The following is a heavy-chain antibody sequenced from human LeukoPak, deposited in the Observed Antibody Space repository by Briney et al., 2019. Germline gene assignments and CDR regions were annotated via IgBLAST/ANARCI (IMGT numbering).Heavy chain of an antibody. CDR3: ARVGYDSSGYYLHDY. J-gene: IGHJ4*02. CDR1: GYTFTSYY. V-gene: IGHV1-46*01. Sequence: GASVKVSCKASGYTFTSYYMHWVRQAPGQGLEWMGIINPSGGSTSYAQKFQGRVSMTRNTPISTAYMELSSLRSEDTAVYYCARVGYDSSGYYLHDYWGQGTLVTVSS. CDR2: INPSGGST. D-gene: IGHD3-22*01.